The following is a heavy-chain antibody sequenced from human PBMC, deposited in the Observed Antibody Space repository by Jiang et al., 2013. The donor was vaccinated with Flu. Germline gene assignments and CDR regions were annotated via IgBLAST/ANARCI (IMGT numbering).Heavy chain of an antibody. V-gene: IGHV1-46*01. CDR1: GYTFTSYY. CDR2: INPSGGST. CDR3: AREGPWSMVRGVIMQRENWFDP. J-gene: IGHJ5*02. Sequence: VQLVESGAEVKKPGASVKVSCKASGYTFTSYYMHWVRQAPGQGLEWMGIINPSGGSTSYAQKFQGRVTMTRDTSTSTVYMELSSLRSEDTAVYYCAREGPWSMVRGVIMQRENWFDPWGQGTPGHRLL. D-gene: IGHD3-10*01.